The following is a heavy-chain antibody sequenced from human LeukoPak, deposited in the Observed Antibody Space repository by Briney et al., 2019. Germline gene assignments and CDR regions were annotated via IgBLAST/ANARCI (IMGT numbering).Heavy chain of an antibody. Sequence: GGSLRLSCAASGFTFSNYWMSWVRQAPGKGLEWVSAISGSGGSTYYTDSVKGRFTISRDNSKNTLYLQMNSLRAEDTAVYYCAKEGIAAAGYFDYWGQGTLVTVSS. V-gene: IGHV3-23*01. J-gene: IGHJ4*02. CDR2: ISGSGGST. CDR3: AKEGIAAAGYFDY. D-gene: IGHD6-13*01. CDR1: GFTFSNYW.